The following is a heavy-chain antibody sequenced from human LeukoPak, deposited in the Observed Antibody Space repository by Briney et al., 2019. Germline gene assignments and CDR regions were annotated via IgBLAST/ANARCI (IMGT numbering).Heavy chain of an antibody. CDR3: ARGRPVHCSSTSCYWGAVDY. D-gene: IGHD2-2*01. CDR2: TYYRSKWYN. Sequence: SQTLSLTCAISGDSVSSNSAAWNWIRQSPSRGLEWLGRTYYRSKWYNDYAVSVKSRITINPDTSKNQFSLKLSSVTAADTAVYYCARGRPVHCSSTSCYWGAVDYWGQGTLVTVSS. CDR1: GDSVSSNSAA. J-gene: IGHJ4*02. V-gene: IGHV6-1*01.